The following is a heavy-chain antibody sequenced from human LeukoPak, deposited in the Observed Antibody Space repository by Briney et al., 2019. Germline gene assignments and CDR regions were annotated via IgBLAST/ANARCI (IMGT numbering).Heavy chain of an antibody. V-gene: IGHV4-59*01. CDR1: GGSFSGYY. CDR2: IYYSGST. CDR3: AEAVTWLAFDI. J-gene: IGHJ3*02. D-gene: IGHD4-17*01. Sequence: SETLSLTCAVYGGSFSGYYWSWIRQPPGKGLEWIGYIYYSGSTNYNPSLKSRVTISLDTSKNQFSLKLNSVTAADTAVYYCAEAVTWLAFDIWGQGTMVTVSS.